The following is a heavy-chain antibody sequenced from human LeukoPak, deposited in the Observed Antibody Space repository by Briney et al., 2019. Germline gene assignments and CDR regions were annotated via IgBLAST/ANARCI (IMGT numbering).Heavy chain of an antibody. CDR3: ARDVYSSSWYGFNWFDP. J-gene: IGHJ5*02. D-gene: IGHD6-13*01. V-gene: IGHV4-59*01. Sequence: SETLSLTCTGSGGSISSYYWSWIRQPPGKGLEWIGYIYYSGSTNYNPSLKSRVTISVDTSKNQFSLKLSSVTAADTAAYYCARDVYSSSWYGFNWFDPWGQGTLVTVSS. CDR1: GGSISSYY. CDR2: IYYSGST.